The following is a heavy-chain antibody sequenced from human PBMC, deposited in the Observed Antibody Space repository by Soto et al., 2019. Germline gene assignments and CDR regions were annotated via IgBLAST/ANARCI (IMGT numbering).Heavy chain of an antibody. Sequence: PGQSLKISCKGSGYSFTSYWLGWVRQMPGKGLEWMGIIYPGDSDTRYSPSFQGQVTISADKSISTAYLQWSSLKASDTAMYYCARHWSYYYYYMDVWGKGTTVTVSS. CDR3: ARHWSYYYYYMDV. CDR2: IYPGDSDT. J-gene: IGHJ6*03. D-gene: IGHD3-3*01. V-gene: IGHV5-51*01. CDR1: GYSFTSYW.